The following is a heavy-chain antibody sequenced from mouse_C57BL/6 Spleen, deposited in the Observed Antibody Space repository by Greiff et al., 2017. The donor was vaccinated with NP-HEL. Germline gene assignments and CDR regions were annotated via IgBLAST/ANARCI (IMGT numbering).Heavy chain of an antibody. V-gene: IGHV1-69*01. Sequence: QVQLQQPGAELVMPGASVKLSCKASGYTFTSYWMHWVKQRPGQGLEWIGEIDPSDSYTNYNQKFKGKSTLTVDKSSSTAYMQLSSLTSEDSAVYYCARGGLFHYYGSSSKAWFAYWGQGTLVTVSA. CDR2: IDPSDSYT. CDR1: GYTFTSYW. J-gene: IGHJ3*01. CDR3: ARGGLFHYYGSSSKAWFAY. D-gene: IGHD1-1*01.